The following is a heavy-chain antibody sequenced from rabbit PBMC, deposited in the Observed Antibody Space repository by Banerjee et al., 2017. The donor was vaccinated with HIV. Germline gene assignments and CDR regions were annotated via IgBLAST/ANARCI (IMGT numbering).Heavy chain of an antibody. D-gene: IGHD7-1*01. CDR3: ARDLPGDSNVYFDL. CDR2: IYAGSSGAT. Sequence: QSLEESGGDLVKPGASLTLTCTASGFSFSSGYCMCWVRQAPGKGLEWIACIYAGSSGATYYASWAKGRFTISKTSSTTVTLQMTSLTGADTATYFCARDLPGDSNVYFDLWGPGTLVTV. J-gene: IGHJ4*01. CDR1: GFSFSSGYC. V-gene: IGHV1S40*01.